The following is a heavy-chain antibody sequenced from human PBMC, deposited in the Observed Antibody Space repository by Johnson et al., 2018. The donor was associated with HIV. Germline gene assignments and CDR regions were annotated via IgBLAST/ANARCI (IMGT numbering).Heavy chain of an antibody. J-gene: IGHJ3*02. V-gene: IGHV3-66*01. CDR2: IYSGGST. CDR1: GFTVSSNS. D-gene: IGHD1-7*01. CDR3: IKETGANSAFDI. Sequence: MLLVESGGGLVQPGGSLRLSCAASGFTVSSNSMTWVRQAPGKGLEWVSVIYSGGSTYYADTVKGRFRISRDNSKDTVYLQVNSLRGEDTALYYCIKETGANSAFDIWGQGTTVTVSS.